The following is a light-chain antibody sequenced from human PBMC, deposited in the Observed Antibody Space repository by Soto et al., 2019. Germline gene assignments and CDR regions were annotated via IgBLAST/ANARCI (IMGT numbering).Light chain of an antibody. J-gene: IGKJ4*01. CDR1: QSVAYTY. CDR2: GAS. V-gene: IGKV3-20*01. CDR3: QQYGSSPQP. Sequence: EIVLTQSPATLSLSPGERATLSCRASQSVAYTYLAWFQQKPGQAPRLLIYGASNRATGIPDRFSGSGSGTDFTLTISRLEPEDFAVYYCQQYGSSPQPFGGGTKVEIK.